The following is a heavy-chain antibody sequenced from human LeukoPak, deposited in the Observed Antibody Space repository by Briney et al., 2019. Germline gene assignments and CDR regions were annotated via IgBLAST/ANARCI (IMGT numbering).Heavy chain of an antibody. J-gene: IGHJ3*02. CDR2: ISYSGST. CDR3: VRGNYDSRGYSNAFDI. D-gene: IGHD3-22*01. CDR1: GGSISSYH. Sequence: AETLSLTCTVSGGSISSYHWSWIRQPPGKRLEWIGFISYSGSTNSNPSLKNRVAISIDTSENQFSLKLSSVTAADTAVYYCVRGNYDSRGYSNAFDIWGQGAMVTVSS. V-gene: IGHV4-59*01.